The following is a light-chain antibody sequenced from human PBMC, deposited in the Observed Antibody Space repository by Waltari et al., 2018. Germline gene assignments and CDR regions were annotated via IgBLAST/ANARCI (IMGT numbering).Light chain of an antibody. V-gene: IGLV1-51*01. CDR2: DNN. J-gene: IGLJ2*01. Sequence: SLLTQPPSASAAPGQNVTIPSPGSSSNLGNNYVSRYQQPPGTAPKLLIYDNNNRPSGIPDRFSGSKSGTSATLGITGLQTGDEADYYCGTWDTSLSTVLFGGGTKLTVL. CDR1: SSNLGNNY. CDR3: GTWDTSLSTVL.